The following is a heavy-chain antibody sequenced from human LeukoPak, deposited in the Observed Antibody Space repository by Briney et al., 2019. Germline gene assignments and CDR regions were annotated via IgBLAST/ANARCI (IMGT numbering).Heavy chain of an antibody. V-gene: IGHV3-33*01. J-gene: IGHJ4*02. Sequence: PGRSLRLSCAASGFTFSSYGMHWVRQAPGKGLEWVAVIWYDGSNKHYADSVKGRFPISRDNSKNTLYLQMNSLRAEDTAVYYCARDRDIVVVTAISYWGQGTLVTVSS. CDR2: IWYDGSNK. CDR1: GFTFSSYG. D-gene: IGHD2-21*02. CDR3: ARDRDIVVVTAISY.